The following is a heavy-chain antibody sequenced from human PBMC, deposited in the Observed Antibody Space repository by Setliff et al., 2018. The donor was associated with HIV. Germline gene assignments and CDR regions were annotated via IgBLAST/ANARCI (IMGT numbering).Heavy chain of an antibody. D-gene: IGHD6-19*01. V-gene: IGHV6-1*01. J-gene: IGHJ4*02. CDR1: GDSVSSNTAA. Sequence: SQTLSLTCAISGDSVSSNTAAWNWVRQSPSRGLEWLGRTYYRSKWYNNYAESVKSRITINPDTSKNQFSLHLNSVTPEDTAVYYCARGSYGSVLLWGQGTLVTVSS. CDR3: ARGSYGSVLL. CDR2: TYYRSKWYN.